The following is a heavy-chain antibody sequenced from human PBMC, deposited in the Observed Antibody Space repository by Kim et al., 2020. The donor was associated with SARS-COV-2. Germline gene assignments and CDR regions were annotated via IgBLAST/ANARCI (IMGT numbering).Heavy chain of an antibody. Sequence: GGSTYYADSVKGRFTISRDNSKNTLYLQMNSLGAEDTAVYYCARGVWFDPWGQGTLVTVSS. V-gene: IGHV3-53*01. J-gene: IGHJ5*02. CDR3: ARGVWFDP. CDR2: GGST.